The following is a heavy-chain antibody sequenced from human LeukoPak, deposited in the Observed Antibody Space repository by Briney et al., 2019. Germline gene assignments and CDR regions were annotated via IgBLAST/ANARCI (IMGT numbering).Heavy chain of an antibody. Sequence: GGSLRLSCAPSGFTFSSYWMSWVRQAPGRGLGWVANIKQDVSEKYYVDSVKGRFTISKDNAKNSVYLQMNSLRVEDRAVYFGARDYIGGWNDHWGEGTLVTVSS. CDR2: IKQDVSEK. J-gene: IGHJ4*02. CDR3: ARDYIGGWNDH. V-gene: IGHV3-7*01. D-gene: IGHD3-16*01. CDR1: GFTFSSYW.